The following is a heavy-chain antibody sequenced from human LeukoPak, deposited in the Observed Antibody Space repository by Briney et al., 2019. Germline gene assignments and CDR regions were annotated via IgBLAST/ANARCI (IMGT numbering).Heavy chain of an antibody. V-gene: IGHV3-73*01. CDR3: ARGWYSSSWYKDYMDV. J-gene: IGHJ6*03. CDR2: IRSKANSYAT. D-gene: IGHD6-13*01. Sequence: GGSLRLSCAASGFTFSGSAMHWVRQASGKGLERVSRIRSKANSYATAYAASVKGRFTISRDDSKNTAYLQMNSLKTEDTAVYYCARGWYSSSWYKDYMDVWGKGTMVTVSS. CDR1: GFTFSGSA.